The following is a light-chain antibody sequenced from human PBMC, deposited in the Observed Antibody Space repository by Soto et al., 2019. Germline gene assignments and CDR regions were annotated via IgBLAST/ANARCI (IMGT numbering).Light chain of an antibody. CDR3: GTWDAGLSAGV. Sequence: QAVVTQPPSMSAAPGQKVTISCSGTISNIGNNYVSWYQQLPGTAPKLLIYENDQRPSGIPDRFSGSKSATSATLGITGLQAGDEADYYCGTWDAGLSAGVFGGGTKLTVL. J-gene: IGLJ2*01. CDR2: END. CDR1: ISNIGNNY. V-gene: IGLV1-51*02.